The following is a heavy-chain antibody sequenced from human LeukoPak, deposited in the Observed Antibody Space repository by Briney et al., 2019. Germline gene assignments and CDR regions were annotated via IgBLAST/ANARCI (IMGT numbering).Heavy chain of an antibody. CDR3: ASGDSSGYYFDY. V-gene: IGHV1-69*13. Sequence: GASVKVSCKASGGTFSSYAISWVRQAPGQGLEWMGGIIPIFGTANYAQKFQGRVTITADESTSTAYMELSSLRSEDTAVYYCASGDSSGYYFDYWGQGTLVTVSS. J-gene: IGHJ4*02. D-gene: IGHD3-22*01. CDR2: IIPIFGTA. CDR1: GGTFSSYA.